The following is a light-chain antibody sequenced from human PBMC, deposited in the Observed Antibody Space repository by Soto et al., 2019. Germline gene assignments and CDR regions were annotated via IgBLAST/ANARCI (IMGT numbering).Light chain of an antibody. V-gene: IGLV2-11*01. Sequence: QSALTQPRSVSGSPGQSVTISCTGTSSDVGGYNYVSWYQQHPGKAPKLMIYDVSKRPSGVPDRFSGSKSGNTASLTISGXXXXXXXDYYCCSYAGSSLYVFGTGTKLTVL. J-gene: IGLJ1*01. CDR3: CSYAGSSLYV. CDR1: SSDVGGYNY. CDR2: DVS.